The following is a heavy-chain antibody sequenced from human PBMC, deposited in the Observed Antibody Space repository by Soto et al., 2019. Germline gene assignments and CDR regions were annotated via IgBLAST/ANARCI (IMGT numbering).Heavy chain of an antibody. J-gene: IGHJ4*02. CDR2: IIPIFGTA. Sequence: SVKVSCKASGGTFSSYAISWVRQAPGQGLEWMGGIIPIFGTANYAQKFQGRVTITADESTSTAYMELSSLRSEDTAVYYCARGENYDFWSGYSFFYWGQGTLVTVSS. CDR1: GGTFSSYA. V-gene: IGHV1-69*13. CDR3: ARGENYDFWSGYSFFY. D-gene: IGHD3-3*01.